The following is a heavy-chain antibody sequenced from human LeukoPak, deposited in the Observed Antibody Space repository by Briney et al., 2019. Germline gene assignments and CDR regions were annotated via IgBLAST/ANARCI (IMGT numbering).Heavy chain of an antibody. CDR2: IYYSGST. J-gene: IGHJ3*02. Sequence: SETLSLTCTVSGGSISSSPYYWGWIRQPPGKGLEWIGYIYYSGSTNYNPSLKSRVTISVDTSKNQFSLKLSSVTAAGTAVYYCARANDDYVWGSYRYYGAFDIWGQGTMVTVSS. D-gene: IGHD3-16*02. CDR3: ARANDDYVWGSYRYYGAFDI. CDR1: GGSISSSPYY. V-gene: IGHV4-61*05.